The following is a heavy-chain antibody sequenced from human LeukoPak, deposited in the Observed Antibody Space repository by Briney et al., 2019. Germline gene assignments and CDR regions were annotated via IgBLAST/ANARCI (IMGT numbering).Heavy chain of an antibody. J-gene: IGHJ5*02. V-gene: IGHV1-46*01. CDR3: ARDNSVGETAWWFDP. Sequence: GASVKVSCKASGYTFTGYYMHWVRQVPGQGLEWMGLINPSGSSTTYAQKFQGRVTMTRDMFTSTDYMELTSLTSDDTAVYYCARDNSVGETAWWFDPWGQGTLVTVSS. CDR2: INPSGSST. CDR1: GYTFTGYY. D-gene: IGHD1-26*01.